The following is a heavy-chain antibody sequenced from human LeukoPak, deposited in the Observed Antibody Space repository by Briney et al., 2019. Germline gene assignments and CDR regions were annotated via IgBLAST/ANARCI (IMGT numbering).Heavy chain of an antibody. D-gene: IGHD6-19*01. J-gene: IGHJ3*01. Sequence: PSETLSLTCAVSGYLISSGYYWGWIQRPPGKGLEWIGSIYHSGSSYYNPSLRSRVTLSVDASKNHFSLKMTSVTAADTAVYYCARVHFNFGSGPLIDYFDFWGQGTMVVVSS. CDR3: ARVHFNFGSGPLIDYFDF. CDR1: GYLISSGYY. CDR2: IYHSGSS. V-gene: IGHV4-38-2*01.